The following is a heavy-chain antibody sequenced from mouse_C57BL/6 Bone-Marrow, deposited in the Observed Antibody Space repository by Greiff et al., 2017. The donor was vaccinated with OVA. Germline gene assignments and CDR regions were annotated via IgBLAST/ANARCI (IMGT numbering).Heavy chain of an antibody. V-gene: IGHV14-4*01. CDR3: TTGLCFDY. CDR1: GFNIKDDY. CDR2: IDPENGDT. D-gene: IGHD6-1*01. Sequence: VQLQQSGAELVRPGASVKLSCTASGFNIKDDYMHWVKQRPEQGLEWIGWIDPENGDTEYASKFQGKATITADTSSNTAYLQLSSLTSEDTAVDYCTTGLCFDYWGQGTTLTVSS. J-gene: IGHJ2*01.